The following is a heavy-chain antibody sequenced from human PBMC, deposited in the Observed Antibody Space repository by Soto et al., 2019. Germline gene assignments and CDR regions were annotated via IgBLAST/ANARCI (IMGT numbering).Heavy chain of an antibody. CDR1: GGSISSGGYY. V-gene: IGHV4-31*03. D-gene: IGHD5-12*01. J-gene: IGHJ5*02. CDR3: ARDAIVATISPAYNWFDP. CDR2: IYYSGST. Sequence: SETLSLTCTVSGGSISSGGYYWSWIRQHPGKGLEWIGYIYYSGSTYYNPSLKSRVTISVDTSKNQFSLKLSSVTAADTAVYYCARDAIVATISPAYNWFDPWGQGTLVTVS.